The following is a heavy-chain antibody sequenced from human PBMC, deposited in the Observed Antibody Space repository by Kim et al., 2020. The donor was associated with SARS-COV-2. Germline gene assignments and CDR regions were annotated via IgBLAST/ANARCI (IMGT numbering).Heavy chain of an antibody. Sequence: SETLSLTCAVYGGSFSGYYWTWIRQPPGKGLEWIGEIDHSGSTNYNPSLKSRATISLDTSKNQFSLKLSSVTAADTTVYFCARGWRDYYYGSGSYRLYGMDVWGQGTTVTVSS. CDR2: IDHSGST. CDR3: ARGWRDYYYGSGSYRLYGMDV. D-gene: IGHD3-10*01. CDR1: GGSFSGYY. J-gene: IGHJ6*02. V-gene: IGHV4-34*01.